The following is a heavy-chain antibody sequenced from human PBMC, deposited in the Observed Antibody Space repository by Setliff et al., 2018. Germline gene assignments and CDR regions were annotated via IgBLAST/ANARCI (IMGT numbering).Heavy chain of an antibody. V-gene: IGHV4-39*01. D-gene: IGHD1-26*01. J-gene: IGHJ4*02. CDR3: ARHPDGRIVPFDY. CDR2: FYYNTGAT. CDR1: GGSIVSKSFY. Sequence: SETLSLTCTVSGGSIVSKSFYWGWMRQPPGKGLEWIGSFYYNTGATYYNPSLEGRGTISVDTSKNQFSLKLSSVTAADTAFYCCARHPDGRIVPFDYWGQGILVTVSS.